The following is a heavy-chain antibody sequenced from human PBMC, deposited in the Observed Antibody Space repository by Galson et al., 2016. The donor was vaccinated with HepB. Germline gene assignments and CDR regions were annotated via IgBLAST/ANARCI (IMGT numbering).Heavy chain of an antibody. V-gene: IGHV3-33*01. CDR3: ARSLPGGDTFDV. J-gene: IGHJ3*01. CDR1: GFTFSDYG. Sequence: SLRLSCAASGFTFSDYGMHWVRLAPGKGLDWVASIWYDGSNTYYADSVQGRFPISRDNSKNTLFLQMNSLSGDDTAVYYCARSLPGGDTFDVWGQGAMVVVSS. D-gene: IGHD3-10*01. CDR2: IWYDGSNT.